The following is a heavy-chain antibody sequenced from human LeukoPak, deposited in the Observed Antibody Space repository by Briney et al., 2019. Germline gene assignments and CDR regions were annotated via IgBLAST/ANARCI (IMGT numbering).Heavy chain of an antibody. Sequence: ASVKVSCKASGYTFIDYYIIWMRQAPGRGLEYMGWINPKSGATINVQKFQGRITMTRDTSVKTAYMDLGRLTSDDAAIYFCARGSAVSCTNSTCHAPLDYWGQGTLVTVSS. CDR1: GYTFIDYY. J-gene: IGHJ4*02. D-gene: IGHD2-8*01. V-gene: IGHV1-2*02. CDR3: ARGSAVSCTNSTCHAPLDY. CDR2: INPKSGAT.